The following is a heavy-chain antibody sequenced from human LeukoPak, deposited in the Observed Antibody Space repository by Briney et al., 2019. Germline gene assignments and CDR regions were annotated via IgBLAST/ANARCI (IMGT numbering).Heavy chain of an antibody. J-gene: IGHJ6*03. Sequence: PSETLSLTCTVSGGSISSYYWSWIRQPAGKGLEWIGRIYTSGSTNYNPSLKSRVTMSVDTSNNQFSLKLSSVTAADTAVYYCARDNYDILAGYLNMDVWGKGTTVTVSS. CDR1: GGSISSYY. D-gene: IGHD3-9*01. V-gene: IGHV4-4*07. CDR3: ARDNYDILAGYLNMDV. CDR2: IYTSGST.